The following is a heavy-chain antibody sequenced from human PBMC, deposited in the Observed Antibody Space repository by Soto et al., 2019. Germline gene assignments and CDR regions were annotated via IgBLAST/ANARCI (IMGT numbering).Heavy chain of an antibody. CDR2: ISSSDSAT. Sequence: PGGSLRLSCTASGFTFSSYEMNWVRQAPGRGLEWVSYISSSDSATYYADSVKGRFTISRDNAKNSLYLQMNSLRAEDTAVYYCASIKMTTMHGWGQGTLVTVSS. CDR1: GFTFSSYE. D-gene: IGHD4-4*01. J-gene: IGHJ4*02. CDR3: ASIKMTTMHG. V-gene: IGHV3-48*03.